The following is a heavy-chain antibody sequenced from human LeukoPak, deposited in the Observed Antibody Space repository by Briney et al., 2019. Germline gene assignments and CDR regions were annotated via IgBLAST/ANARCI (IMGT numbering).Heavy chain of an antibody. Sequence: SSETLSLTCAVYGGSFSGYYWSWIRQPPGKGLEWIGEINHSGSTNYNPSLKSRVTISVDTSKNQFSLKLTSVTAADTAIYYCAREAGFSGNARGFDYWGQGSLVPVSS. CDR1: GGSFSGYY. V-gene: IGHV4-34*01. CDR2: INHSGST. CDR3: AREAGFSGNARGFDY. J-gene: IGHJ4*02. D-gene: IGHD5-12*01.